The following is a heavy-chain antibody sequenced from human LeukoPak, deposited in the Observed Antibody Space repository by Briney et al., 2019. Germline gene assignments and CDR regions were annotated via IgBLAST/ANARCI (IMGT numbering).Heavy chain of an antibody. CDR3: ARTSNACYDILTGYYPTLFDY. CDR1: GGSISSYY. D-gene: IGHD3-9*01. CDR2: IYYSGST. Sequence: SETLSLTCTVSGGSISSYYWSWIRQPPGKGLEWIGYIYYSGSTNYNPSLKSRVTISVDTSKNQFSLKLSSVTAADTAVYYCARTSNACYDILTGYYPTLFDYWGQGTLVTVSS. J-gene: IGHJ4*02. V-gene: IGHV4-59*01.